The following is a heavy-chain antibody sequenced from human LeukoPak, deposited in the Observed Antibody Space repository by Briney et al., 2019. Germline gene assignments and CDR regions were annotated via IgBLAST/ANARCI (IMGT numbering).Heavy chain of an antibody. Sequence: GGSLRLSCAVSGFTFSNYGMNWVRQAPGKGLEWVSYISSSSSAIYYADSVKGRFTISRDNAKNSLYLQMNSLRAEDTAVYYCGRDGGYSDGWHNVDYWGQGTLVTVSS. CDR1: GFTFSNYG. CDR3: GRDGGYSDGWHNVDY. D-gene: IGHD6-19*01. J-gene: IGHJ4*02. V-gene: IGHV3-48*01. CDR2: ISSSSSAI.